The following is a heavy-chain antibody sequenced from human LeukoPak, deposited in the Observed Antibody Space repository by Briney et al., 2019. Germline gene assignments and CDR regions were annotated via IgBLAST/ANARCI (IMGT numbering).Heavy chain of an antibody. D-gene: IGHD2-2*01. CDR3: ARHLSNDQDYYFDY. CDR1: GGSMRSYY. J-gene: IGHJ4*02. Sequence: SETLSLTCTVSGGSMRSYYWSWIRQPPGKGLEWIGYIYYSGSTTYNPSLKSRVTISVDTSKNQFSLKLSSVTAADTAVYYCARHLSNDQDYYFDYWGQGTLVTVSS. V-gene: IGHV4-59*08. CDR2: IYYSGST.